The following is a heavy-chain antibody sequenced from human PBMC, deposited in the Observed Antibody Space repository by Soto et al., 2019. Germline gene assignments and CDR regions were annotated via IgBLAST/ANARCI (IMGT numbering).Heavy chain of an antibody. CDR1: GFTFSKYS. D-gene: IGHD6-6*01. V-gene: IGHV3-21*01. Sequence: PVGSLRLSCAASGFTFSKYSMNWVRQAAVKGLEWVSSISSSSSYIYYADSVKGRFTISRDNSKNSLYLRMNSLRAEDTAVYYCARDGGKPSSEGMDVWGQGTTVTVSS. CDR2: ISSSSSYI. J-gene: IGHJ6*02. CDR3: ARDGGKPSSEGMDV.